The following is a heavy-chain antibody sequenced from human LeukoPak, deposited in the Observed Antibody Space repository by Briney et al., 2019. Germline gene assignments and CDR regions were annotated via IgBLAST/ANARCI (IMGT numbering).Heavy chain of an antibody. CDR3: ARASQHYYASGSSSLDY. CDR2: NSNSGST. CDR1: GGSIGRYY. D-gene: IGHD3-10*01. J-gene: IGHJ4*02. V-gene: IGHV4-59*08. Sequence: TSETLSLTCTVSGGSIGRYYWGWIWQPPGKGFEWIGYNSNSGSTDYNPSLKSRVTISVDTSKNQFSLKLSSLTAADTAVYYCARASQHYYASGSSSLDYWGQGTLVTVSS.